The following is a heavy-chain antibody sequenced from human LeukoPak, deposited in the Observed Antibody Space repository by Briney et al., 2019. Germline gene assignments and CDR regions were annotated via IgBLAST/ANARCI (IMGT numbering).Heavy chain of an antibody. CDR2: IYYSGGT. Sequence: PSETLSLTCTVSGGSISSSSYYWGWIRQPPGKGPEWVGSIYYSGGTYCNPSLKSRVTMSVDTSKNQFSLKLSSVTAADTAVYYCARQVRYCSGSSCYLHFDYWGPGTLVTVSS. CDR1: GGSISSSSYY. J-gene: IGHJ4*02. D-gene: IGHD2-15*01. CDR3: ARQVRYCSGSSCYLHFDY. V-gene: IGHV4-39*01.